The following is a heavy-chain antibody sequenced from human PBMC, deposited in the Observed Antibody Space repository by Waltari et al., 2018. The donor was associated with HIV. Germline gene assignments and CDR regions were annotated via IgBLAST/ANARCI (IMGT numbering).Heavy chain of an antibody. V-gene: IGHV1-18*04. CDR2: ISAYDGNK. D-gene: IGHD2-8*01. CDR3: VRGGGSWLYDMYYYQGLDV. Sequence: VQLVQSGPEMRKPGASVKISCRASGFTFTNYVFYWVRQAPGQGLEWLGWISAYDGNKYSAQKFKGRIILTTDTSTTTAQLEVRNLRSDDTAIYHCVRGGGSWLYDMYYYQGLDVWGQGTTVIVSS. J-gene: IGHJ6*02. CDR1: GFTFTNYV.